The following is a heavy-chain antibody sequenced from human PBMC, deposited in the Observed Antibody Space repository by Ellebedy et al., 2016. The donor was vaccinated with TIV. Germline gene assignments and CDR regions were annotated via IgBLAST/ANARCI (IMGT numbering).Heavy chain of an antibody. CDR3: ARGQLLRLSSIAAQERRNSGDWNYYMDV. CDR2: INHSGST. Sequence: SETLSLXXAVYGGSFSGYYWSWIRQPPGKGLEWIGEINHSGSTNYNPSLKSRVTISVDTSKNQFSLKLSSVTAADTAVYCCARGQLLRLSSIAAQERRNSGDWNYYMDVWGKGTTVTVSS. V-gene: IGHV4-34*01. CDR1: GGSFSGYY. J-gene: IGHJ6*03. D-gene: IGHD6-6*01.